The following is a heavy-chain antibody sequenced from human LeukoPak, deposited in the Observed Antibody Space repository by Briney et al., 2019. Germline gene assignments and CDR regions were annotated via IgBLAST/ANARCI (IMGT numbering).Heavy chain of an antibody. D-gene: IGHD2-2*01. CDR3: ARAAASSHFDH. Sequence: ASEKVSCKTCGYTFSDYYIHWVRQAPGQGLEWMAWMNANNGATDSSQRFQGRVTVTRDTSITTAYMELHSLRSDDTAVYYCARAAASSHFDHWGQGTLVTVSS. J-gene: IGHJ4*02. CDR1: GYTFSDYY. CDR2: MNANNGAT. V-gene: IGHV1-2*02.